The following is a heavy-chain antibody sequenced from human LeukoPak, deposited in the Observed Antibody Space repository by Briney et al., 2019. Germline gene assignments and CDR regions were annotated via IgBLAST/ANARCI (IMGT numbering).Heavy chain of an antibody. CDR3: TKEPGSYFGSGSYIY. J-gene: IGHJ4*02. V-gene: IGHV3-23*01. D-gene: IGHD3-10*01. CDR1: GFTFSSYA. Sequence: GGSLRLSYAASGFTFSSYAMSWVRQAPGEGLEWVSGISGSGGRTYYADSVKGRFTISRDNSKNTLYLQMNSLRAEDTAVYYCTKEPGSYFGSGSYIYWGQGTLVTVSS. CDR2: ISGSGGRT.